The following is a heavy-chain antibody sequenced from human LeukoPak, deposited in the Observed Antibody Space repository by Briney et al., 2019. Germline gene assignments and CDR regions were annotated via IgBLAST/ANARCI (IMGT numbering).Heavy chain of an antibody. D-gene: IGHD6-19*01. CDR1: GGSISSYY. Sequence: SETLSLTCTVSGGSISSYYWSWIRQPPGKGLEWIGYIYYSGSTNYNPPLKSRVSISMDTSNNQFSLRVTSVTAADTGVYYCASEGLALAGNFYYWGQGALVTVSS. J-gene: IGHJ4*02. CDR2: IYYSGST. CDR3: ASEGLALAGNFYY. V-gene: IGHV4-59*08.